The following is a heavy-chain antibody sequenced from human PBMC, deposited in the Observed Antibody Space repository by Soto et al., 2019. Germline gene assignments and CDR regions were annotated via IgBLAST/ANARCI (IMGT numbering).Heavy chain of an antibody. CDR3: AKRASYDYVWGSYPPDYFDY. CDR1: GFTFSSYA. CDR2: ISGSGGST. D-gene: IGHD3-16*02. Sequence: GGSLRLSCAASGFTFSSYAMSWVRQAPGKGLEWVSAISGSGGSTYYADSVKGRFTISRDNSKNTLYLQMNSLRAEDTAVYYCAKRASYDYVWGSYPPDYFDYWGQGTLVTVSS. V-gene: IGHV3-23*01. J-gene: IGHJ4*02.